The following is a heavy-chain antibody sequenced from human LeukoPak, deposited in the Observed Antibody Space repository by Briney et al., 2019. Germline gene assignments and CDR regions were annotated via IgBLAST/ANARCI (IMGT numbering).Heavy chain of an antibody. V-gene: IGHV3-73*01. Sequence: PGGSLKLSCAASGVTFSDSAVHWVRQASGKGLEWVGRIRSKAKSYATAYAASVKGRFTISRDDSETTAYLQMNSLKTEDTAVYYCTHYYDGSGYYGAFDSWGQGTMVTVSS. D-gene: IGHD3-22*01. CDR3: THYYDGSGYYGAFDS. CDR2: IRSKAKSYAT. J-gene: IGHJ3*02. CDR1: GVTFSDSA.